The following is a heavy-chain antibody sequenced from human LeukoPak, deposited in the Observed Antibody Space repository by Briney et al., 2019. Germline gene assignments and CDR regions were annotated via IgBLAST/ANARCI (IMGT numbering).Heavy chain of an antibody. D-gene: IGHD4-23*01. J-gene: IGHJ5*02. CDR3: AKAPDYGGDSVLDWFDP. CDR1: GFTFSDYY. V-gene: IGHV3-11*04. Sequence: GGSLSLSCAASGFTFSDYYMNWIRQAPGKGLEWVSYISSSGSSIYYADSVKGRFTSSRDNAKNSLYLQMNSLRAEDTAIYYCAKAPDYGGDSVLDWFDPWGQGTLVTVSS. CDR2: ISSSGSSI.